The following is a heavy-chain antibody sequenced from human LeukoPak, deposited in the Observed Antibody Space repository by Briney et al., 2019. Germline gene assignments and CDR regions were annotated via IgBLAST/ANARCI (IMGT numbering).Heavy chain of an antibody. CDR3: ARDLRYCSSASCSENDAFDI. J-gene: IGHJ3*02. CDR1: GFIFSGFA. D-gene: IGHD2-2*01. CDR2: ISSSGSFI. Sequence: GGSLRLSCAASGFIFSGFAMTWVRQAPGEGLEWVSSISSSGSFIYYADSVKGRFTISRDNARNSLFLQMNSLRAEDTAVYYCARDLRYCSSASCSENDAFDIWGQGTMVTVSS. V-gene: IGHV3-21*01.